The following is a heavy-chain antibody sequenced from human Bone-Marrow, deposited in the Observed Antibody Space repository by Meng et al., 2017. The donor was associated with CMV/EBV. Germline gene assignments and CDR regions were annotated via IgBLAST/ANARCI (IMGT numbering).Heavy chain of an antibody. Sequence: GESLKISCAASGFTFSNYGMHWVRQAPGKGLEWVANIKQDGSEKYYVDSVKGRFTISRDNAKNSLYLQMNSLRAEDTAVYYCARVPRWFDPWGQGTLVTVSS. CDR1: GFTFSNYG. V-gene: IGHV3-7*01. J-gene: IGHJ5*02. CDR2: IKQDGSEK. CDR3: ARVPRWFDP.